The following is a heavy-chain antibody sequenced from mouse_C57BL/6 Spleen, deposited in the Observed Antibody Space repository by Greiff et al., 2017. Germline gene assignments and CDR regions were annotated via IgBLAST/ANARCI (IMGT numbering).Heavy chain of an antibody. J-gene: IGHJ4*01. CDR1: GYTFTDYN. D-gene: IGHD1-1*01. CDR3: ARVDYGSNYYAMDY. CDR2: INPKNGDT. V-gene: IGHV1-22*01. Sequence: EVQLQQSGPELVKPGASVKMSCKASGYTFTDYNMHWVKQSHGKGLEWIGEINPKNGDTRYNQKFKGKATMTVNKSSSTAYMELRSLTSEDSAIYYGARVDYGSNYYAMDYWGQGTSVTVSS.